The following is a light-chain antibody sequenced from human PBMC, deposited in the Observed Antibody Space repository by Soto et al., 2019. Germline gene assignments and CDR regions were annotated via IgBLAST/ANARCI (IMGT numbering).Light chain of an antibody. CDR1: SSDVGSYNL. CDR2: EVT. J-gene: IGLJ2*01. V-gene: IGLV2-23*02. CDR3: CSYAVITTPVV. Sequence: QSALTQPASVSGSPGQSIAISCTGASSDVGSYNLVSWYQQHPGKAPKLMIYEVTKRPSGVSNRFSGSKSGNTASLTISGLQAEDEADYYCCSYAVITTPVVFGGGTQLTVL.